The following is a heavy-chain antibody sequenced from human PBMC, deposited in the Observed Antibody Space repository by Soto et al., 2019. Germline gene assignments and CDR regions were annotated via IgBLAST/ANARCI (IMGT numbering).Heavy chain of an antibody. CDR3: TTGRIAARGPTFDY. CDR2: IKSKTDGGTT. V-gene: IGHV3-15*01. J-gene: IGHJ4*02. CDR1: GFTFSNAW. Sequence: GGSLRLSFAASGFTFSNAWMGWVRQAPVKGLEWVGLIKSKTDGGTTDYASPVKGRFTISGDDSKNTLYLQMNSLKTEETAVYYCTTGRIAARGPTFDYWGQGTLVTGSS. D-gene: IGHD6-6*01.